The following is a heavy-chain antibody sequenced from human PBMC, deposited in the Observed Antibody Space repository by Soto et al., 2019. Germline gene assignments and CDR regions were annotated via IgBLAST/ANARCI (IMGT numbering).Heavy chain of an antibody. V-gene: IGHV4-39*01. CDR2: IYFTGNT. J-gene: IGHJ5*02. CDR1: GGCITSSSHF. CDR3: AGQTFTIAAASYGRSNWLDP. D-gene: IGHD6-25*01. Sequence: SETLSLTCTVSGGCITSSSHFWGWVRQPPGKGLEWIGTIYFTGNTYYTPSLKSRLTMSIDTSKSAFSLRLNSVTAADTAVYYCAGQTFTIAAASYGRSNWLDPWGPVTLVTVSS.